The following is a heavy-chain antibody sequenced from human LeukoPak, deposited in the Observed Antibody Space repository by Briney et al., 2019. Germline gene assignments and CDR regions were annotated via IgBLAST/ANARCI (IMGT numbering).Heavy chain of an antibody. V-gene: IGHV4-30-2*01. Sequence: SETLSLTCTVSGGSISSGGYYWSWIRQPPGKGLEWIGYIYHSGSTNYNPSLKSRVAISLDKSKNQFSLNLNSVTAADTAVYYCARAGQGYCSSTSCYLSLDYWGQGTLVTVSS. CDR3: ARAGQGYCSSTSCYLSLDY. D-gene: IGHD2-2*01. CDR2: IYHSGST. CDR1: GGSISSGGYY. J-gene: IGHJ4*02.